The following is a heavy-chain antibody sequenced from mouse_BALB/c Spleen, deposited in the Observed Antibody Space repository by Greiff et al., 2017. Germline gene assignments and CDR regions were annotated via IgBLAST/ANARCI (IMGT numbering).Heavy chain of an antibody. V-gene: IGHV14-3*02. J-gene: IGHJ3*01. CDR1: GFNIKDTY. CDR3: APHGGFAY. CDR2: IDPANGNT. Sequence: VQLQESGAELVKPGASVKLSCTASGFNIKDTYMHWVKQRPEQGLEWIGRIDPANGNTKYDPKFQGKATITADTSSNTAYLQLSSLTSEDTAVYYCAPHGGFAYWGQGTLVTVSA.